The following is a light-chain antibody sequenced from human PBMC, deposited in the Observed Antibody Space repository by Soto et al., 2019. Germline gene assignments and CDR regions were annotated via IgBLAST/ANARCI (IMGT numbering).Light chain of an antibody. CDR3: RQYNNWPIT. V-gene: IGKV3-15*01. CDR1: QTVINN. J-gene: IGKJ5*01. Sequence: EIVMTQSQATLSVSPGERATLSCMASQTVINNLAWYQQKPGQAPRLLIYGASTRATGIPARFSGSGSGTEFTLTISSLQSEDFEVYYCRQYNNWPITFGQGTRLEI. CDR2: GAS.